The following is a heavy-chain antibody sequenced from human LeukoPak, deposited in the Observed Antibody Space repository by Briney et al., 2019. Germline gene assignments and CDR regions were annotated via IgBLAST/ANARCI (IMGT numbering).Heavy chain of an antibody. D-gene: IGHD1-20*01. J-gene: IGHJ4*02. V-gene: IGHV3-15*01. Sequence: GGSLRLSCAASGFTFTSAWMSWVRQAPGKGLEWVGRIKSKSAGGTIDYASPVKGRFIISRDDSKTTLYLQINSLKTEDTAVYYCTTNAGYDSRWYNWWGQGTLVTVSS. CDR1: GFTFTSAW. CDR2: IKSKSAGGTI. CDR3: TTNAGYDSRWYNW.